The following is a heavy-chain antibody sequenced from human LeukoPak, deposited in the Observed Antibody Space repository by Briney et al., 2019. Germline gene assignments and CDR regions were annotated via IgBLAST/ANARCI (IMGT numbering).Heavy chain of an antibody. CDR3: ARDSRDYYGSGSYDY. Sequence: GGSLRLSCATSGFSFTDYPMNWVRQAPGKGLEWVSNIRTSAEGANYAYYADSVKGRFTISRDNAKNSLYLQMNSLRAEDTAVYYCARDSRDYYGSGSYDYWGQGTLVTVSS. V-gene: IGHV3-11*05. CDR1: GFSFTDYP. CDR2: IRTSAEGANYA. D-gene: IGHD3-10*01. J-gene: IGHJ4*02.